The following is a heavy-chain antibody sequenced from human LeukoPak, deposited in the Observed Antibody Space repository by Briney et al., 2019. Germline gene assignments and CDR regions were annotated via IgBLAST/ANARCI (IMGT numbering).Heavy chain of an antibody. J-gene: IGHJ4*02. Sequence: SETLSLTCAVYGGSFSGYYWSWIRQPPGKGLEWIGSIYYSGNTYYNPSLKSRVTISLDTSRNQFSLRLSSVTAADTADYYCARAQGNGLIDFWGQGTLVTVSS. V-gene: IGHV4-34*01. CDR1: GGSFSGYY. CDR2: IYYSGNT. D-gene: IGHD3/OR15-3a*01. CDR3: ARAQGNGLIDF.